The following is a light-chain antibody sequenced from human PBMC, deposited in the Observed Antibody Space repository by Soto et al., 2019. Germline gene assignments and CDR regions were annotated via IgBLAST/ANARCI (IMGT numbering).Light chain of an antibody. CDR2: DAS. J-gene: IGKJ5*01. CDR3: QQYGSSPIT. V-gene: IGKV3-20*01. CDR1: QSVSSNY. Sequence: EIVLTQYPGTLSLSPGERATVFCRASQSVSSNYLAWYQQKPGQAPRLLIYDASRRATGIPDRFSGRGSGTDFTLTITRLEPEDFAVYYCQQYGSSPITFGQGTGLEIK.